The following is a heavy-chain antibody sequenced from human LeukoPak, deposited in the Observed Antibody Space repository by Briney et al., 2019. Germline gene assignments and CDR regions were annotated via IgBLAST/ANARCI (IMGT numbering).Heavy chain of an antibody. D-gene: IGHD4-23*01. J-gene: IGHJ4*02. Sequence: PGGSLRLSCAASGFTFSNYAMSWVRQAPGKGLEWVSNISGSGGRTYYADSVKGRFTISRDNAKNSLYLQMNSLRAEDTAVYYCARDYGGSSPFDYWGQGTLVTVSS. CDR2: ISGSGGRT. CDR3: ARDYGGSSPFDY. V-gene: IGHV3-23*01. CDR1: GFTFSNYA.